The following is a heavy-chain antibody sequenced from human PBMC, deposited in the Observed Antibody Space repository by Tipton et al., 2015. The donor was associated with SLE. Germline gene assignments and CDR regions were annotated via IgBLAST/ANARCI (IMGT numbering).Heavy chain of an antibody. J-gene: IGHJ3*02. CDR1: GFTVSSNY. CDR2: IYSGGST. Sequence: GSLRLSFAASGFTVSSNYMSWVRQAPGKGLEWVSVIYSGGSTYYADSVKGRFTISRDNSKNTLYLQMNSLRAEDTAVYYCARPRPGDDAFDIWGQGTMVTVSS. V-gene: IGHV3-66*04. D-gene: IGHD7-27*01. CDR3: ARPRPGDDAFDI.